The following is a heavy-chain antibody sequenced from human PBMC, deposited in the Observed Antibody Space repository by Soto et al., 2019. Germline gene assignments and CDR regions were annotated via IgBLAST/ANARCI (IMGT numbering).Heavy chain of an antibody. D-gene: IGHD2-15*01. CDR2: ISRSSSTI. CDR3: AKDLAGGSPDY. CDR1: GFTLSSYS. Sequence: PGGSLRLSCVASGFTLSSYSMNWVRQAPGKGLEWVSYISRSSSTIYYADSVKGRFTISRDNAVNSLYLQINSLRAEDTAVYYCAKDLAGGSPDYWGQGTRVTVSS. J-gene: IGHJ4*02. V-gene: IGHV3-48*01.